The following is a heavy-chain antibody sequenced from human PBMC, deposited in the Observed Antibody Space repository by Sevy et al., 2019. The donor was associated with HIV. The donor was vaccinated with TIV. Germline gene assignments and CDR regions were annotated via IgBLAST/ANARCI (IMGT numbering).Heavy chain of an antibody. J-gene: IGHJ4*02. CDR3: ARDRQGITVAGTAIDY. CDR1: GFTFSSYE. D-gene: IGHD6-19*01. V-gene: IGHV3-48*03. Sequence: GGSLRLSCAASGFTFSSYEMNWVRQAPGKGLEWISYITLSGSSMYYADSVKGRFTISRDNAKNSLYLQMNSLRAEDTAVYYCARDRQGITVAGTAIDYWGRGTLVTVSS. CDR2: ITLSGSSM.